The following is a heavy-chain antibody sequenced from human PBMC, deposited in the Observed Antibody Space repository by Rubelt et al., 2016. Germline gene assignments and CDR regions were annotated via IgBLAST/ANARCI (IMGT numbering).Heavy chain of an antibody. J-gene: IGHJ4*02. CDR1: GYTFTTYG. CDR3: AREAYSGRYPLIDY. D-gene: IGHD1-26*01. CDR2: ISAYNGNT. Sequence: QVQLVQSGAEVKKPGASVKVSCKASGYTFTTYGINWVRQAPGQGLEWMGWISAYNGNTNHAQKLQVRYTVTTDTSTSTGYMELRSLRSDDTSVYYCAREAYSGRYPLIDYWGQGTLVTVSS. V-gene: IGHV1-18*01.